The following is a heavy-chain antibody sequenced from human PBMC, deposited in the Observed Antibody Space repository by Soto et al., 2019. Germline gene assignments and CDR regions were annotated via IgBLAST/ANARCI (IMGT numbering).Heavy chain of an antibody. D-gene: IGHD2-2*01. Sequence: SLRLSCAASGFTFSSYAMTWVRQAPGKGLEWVGNIRQDGSEKNYVDSVKGRFTISRDNAKNSLYLQMNSLRAEDTAFYYCAREIVVARGASYFDYWGPGTLVTVSS. CDR1: GFTFSSYA. J-gene: IGHJ4*02. CDR2: IRQDGSEK. CDR3: AREIVVARGASYFDY. V-gene: IGHV3-7*04.